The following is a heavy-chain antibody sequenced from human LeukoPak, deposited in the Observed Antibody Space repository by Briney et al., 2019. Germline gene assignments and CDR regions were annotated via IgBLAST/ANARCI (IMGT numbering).Heavy chain of an antibody. D-gene: IGHD2-8*01. CDR3: SRENGAFSPFGY. V-gene: IGHV4-4*02. J-gene: IGHJ4*02. CDR1: GGSITSTNW. Sequence: SGTLSLTCGVSGGSITSTNWWSWVRQPPGQGLEWIGEVSLSGLTNYNPPLSSRVIMALDTSKNHLSLHLTSVTAADTAVYYCSRENGAFSPFGYWGQGYLVTVLS. CDR2: VSLSGLT.